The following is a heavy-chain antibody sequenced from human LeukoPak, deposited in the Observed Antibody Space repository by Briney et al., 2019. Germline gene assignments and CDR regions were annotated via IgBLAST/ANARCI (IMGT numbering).Heavy chain of an antibody. D-gene: IGHD3-22*01. V-gene: IGHV3-33*01. Sequence: QPGGSLRLSCAASGFTFSSYGMPWVRQAPGKGLEWVAVIWYDGSNKYYADSVKGRFTISRDNSKNTLYLQMNSLRAEDTAVYYCARAYYYDSSGYYPGLMDVWGQGTTVTVSS. CDR2: IWYDGSNK. CDR3: ARAYYYDSSGYYPGLMDV. J-gene: IGHJ6*02. CDR1: GFTFSSYG.